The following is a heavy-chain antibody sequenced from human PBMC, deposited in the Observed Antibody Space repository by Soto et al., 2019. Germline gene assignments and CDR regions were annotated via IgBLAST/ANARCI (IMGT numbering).Heavy chain of an antibody. CDR2: LSYDGNNI. CDR3: ARGPIGDAAMVTNYFDY. V-gene: IGHV3-30-3*01. D-gene: IGHD5-18*01. J-gene: IGHJ4*02. CDR1: GFTFSNYA. Sequence: QVQLVESGGGVVQPGRSLRLSCAASGFTFSNYAIHWVRQAPDKGLEWVAVLSYDGNNIHYADSVKGRFTVSRDNSKNTLFLQMNCLRAEDTALYYCARGPIGDAAMVTNYFDYWGQGTLGTVSS.